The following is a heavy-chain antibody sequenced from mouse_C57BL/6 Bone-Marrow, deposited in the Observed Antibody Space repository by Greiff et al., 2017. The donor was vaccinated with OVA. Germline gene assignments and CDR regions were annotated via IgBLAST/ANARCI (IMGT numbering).Heavy chain of an antibody. CDR3: AGFITTVVASTGYYAMDY. V-gene: IGHV5-17*01. Sequence: EVQRVESGGGLVKPGGSLKLSCAASGFTFSDYGMHWVRQAPEKGLEWVAYISSGSSTIYYADTVKGRFTISRDNAKNTLFLQMTSLRSEDTAMDYCAGFITTVVASTGYYAMDYWGQGTSVTVSS. J-gene: IGHJ4*01. CDR2: ISSGSSTI. CDR1: GFTFSDYG. D-gene: IGHD1-1*01.